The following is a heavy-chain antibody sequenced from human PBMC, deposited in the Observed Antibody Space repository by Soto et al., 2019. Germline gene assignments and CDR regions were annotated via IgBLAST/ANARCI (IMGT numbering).Heavy chain of an antibody. V-gene: IGHV4-4*02. CDR3: AREAIAAAETKDYYYYYGMDV. Sequence: TLSLTCAVSGGSISSSNWWSWVRQPPGKGLEWIGEIYHSGSTNYNPSLKSRVTISVDKSKNQFSLKLSSVTAADTAVYYCAREAIAAAETKDYYYYYGMDVWGQGTTVTVSS. CDR1: GGSISSSNW. CDR2: IYHSGST. D-gene: IGHD6-13*01. J-gene: IGHJ6*02.